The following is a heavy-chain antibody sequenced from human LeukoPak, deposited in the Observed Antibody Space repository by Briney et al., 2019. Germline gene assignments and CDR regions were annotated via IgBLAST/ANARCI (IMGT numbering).Heavy chain of an antibody. CDR2: IYYSGTT. J-gene: IGHJ4*02. V-gene: IGHV4-39*01. CDR3: ARLVLGSGSNFDY. Sequence: SETLSLTCTVSGGSVSSSSYYWGWIRQPPGKGLECIGSIYYSGTTYYNPSLKSRVTISVDTSKNQFSLKLSSVTAADTAVYYCARLVLGSGSNFDYWGQGTLVTVSS. D-gene: IGHD3-10*01. CDR1: GGSVSSSSYY.